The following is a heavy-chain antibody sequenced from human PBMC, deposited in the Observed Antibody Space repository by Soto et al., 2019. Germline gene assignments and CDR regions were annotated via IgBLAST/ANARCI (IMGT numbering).Heavy chain of an antibody. J-gene: IGHJ4*02. CDR3: ARVDHRGYFAILTDY. Sequence: PSGTLSPTSTDFVNSPSSAGHTGIWIRIHPGKGLEWIGHIYDSVNTYYSPSLRSRVTISADMSKSQFSLGLRSVTAADTAVYYCARVDHRGYFAILTDYWGQGTLVTVSS. V-gene: IGHV4-31*03. D-gene: IGHD3-9*01. CDR1: VNSPSSAGHT. CDR2: IYDSVNT.